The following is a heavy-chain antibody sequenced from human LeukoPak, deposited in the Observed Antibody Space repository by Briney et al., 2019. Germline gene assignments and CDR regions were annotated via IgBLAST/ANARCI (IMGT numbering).Heavy chain of an antibody. V-gene: IGHV3-30*04. Sequence: GRSLRLSCAASGFTFSNYAMHWVRQAPGKGLEWVAMISYHGSAKYYGDSVQGRFTISRDISKNTLYLQMDSLRPEDTAVYYCAKDWGSSGWYNYFDPWGQGTLVTVSS. CDR2: ISYHGSAK. CDR1: GFTFSNYA. CDR3: AKDWGSSGWYNYFDP. D-gene: IGHD6-19*01. J-gene: IGHJ5*02.